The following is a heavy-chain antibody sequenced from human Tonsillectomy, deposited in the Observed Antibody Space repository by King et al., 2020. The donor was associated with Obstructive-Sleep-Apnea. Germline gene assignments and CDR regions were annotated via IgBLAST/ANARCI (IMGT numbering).Heavy chain of an antibody. CDR3: ARGDHYYDSSGYYFIFDY. CDR1: GYTFTGYY. V-gene: IGHV1-2*04. CDR2: INPNSGGT. Sequence: VQLVESGAEVKKPGASVKVSCKASGYTFTGYYMHWVRQAPGQGLEWMGWINPNSGGTNYAQKFQGWVTMTRDTSISTAYMELSRLRSDDTAVYYCARGDHYYDSSGYYFIFDYWGQGTLVTVSS. D-gene: IGHD3-22*01. J-gene: IGHJ4*02.